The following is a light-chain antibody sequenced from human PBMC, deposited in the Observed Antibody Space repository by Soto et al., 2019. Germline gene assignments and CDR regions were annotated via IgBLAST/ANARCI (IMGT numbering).Light chain of an antibody. Sequence: EIVMTQYPATLSVSPGERATLSCRASQSVSSYLAWYQQKPGQAPRLLIYDASNRATGIPARFSGSVSGTEFTLTISSLQSEDFAVYYCQQYNNWPPITFGQGTRLEI. CDR1: QSVSSY. CDR3: QQYNNWPPIT. V-gene: IGKV3D-15*01. CDR2: DAS. J-gene: IGKJ5*01.